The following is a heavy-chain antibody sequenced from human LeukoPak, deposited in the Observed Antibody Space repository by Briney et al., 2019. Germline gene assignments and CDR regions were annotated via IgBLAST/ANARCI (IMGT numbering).Heavy chain of an antibody. CDR1: GGPFSGYY. CDR2: INHSGST. CDR3: ASSSGWRPFDY. V-gene: IGHV4-34*01. J-gene: IGHJ4*02. D-gene: IGHD6-19*01. Sequence: PSETLSLTCAVYGGPFSGYYWSWIRQPPGKGLERIGEINHSGSTNYNPSLKSRVTISVDTSKNQFSLKLSSVTAADTAVYYCASSSGWRPFDYWGQGTLVTVSS.